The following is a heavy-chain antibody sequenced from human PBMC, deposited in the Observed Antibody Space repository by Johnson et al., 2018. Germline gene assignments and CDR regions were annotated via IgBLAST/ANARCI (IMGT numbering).Heavy chain of an antibody. V-gene: IGHV3-20*01. D-gene: IGHD7-27*01. CDR2: INWNGDNT. CDR1: GFTLDDYG. J-gene: IGHJ6*03. Sequence: VQLVESGGGVVRPGGSLRLSCAASGFTLDDYGMSWVRQAPGKGLEWVSGINWNGDNTGYADSVKGRFTISRDNAKNSLYLKMNSLRAEDTALDHCARSYTGLYQAHYYFHYMDVWGKGTTVTVSS. CDR3: ARSYTGLYQAHYYFHYMDV.